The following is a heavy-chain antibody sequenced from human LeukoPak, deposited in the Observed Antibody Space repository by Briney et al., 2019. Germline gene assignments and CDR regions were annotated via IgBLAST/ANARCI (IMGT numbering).Heavy chain of an antibody. Sequence: SETLSLTCAVYGGSFRGYYWSWIRQPPGRGLEGIGQIYHSGNSKYNGSLKSRVTISVDTSQNKFSLTLNSVTAADTPVYYCARGIFEMNTIRPSTFDLSGQGTLVTVSS. J-gene: IGHJ4*02. CDR1: GGSFRGYY. V-gene: IGHV4-34*01. D-gene: IGHD5-24*01. CDR2: IYHSGNS. CDR3: ARGIFEMNTIRPSTFDL.